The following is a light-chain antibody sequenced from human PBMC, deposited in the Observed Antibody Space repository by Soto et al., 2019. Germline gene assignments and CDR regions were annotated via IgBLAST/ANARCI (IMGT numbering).Light chain of an antibody. Sequence: DIQMTQTPSSLSASVGDRVTITCRASQSISSYLNWYQQKPGKAPKLLIYAASSLQSGVPSRFSGSGSGTDFTLTISSLQPEDFATYYCPQSYSTSWTSSQGTNVDIK. V-gene: IGKV1-39*01. J-gene: IGKJ1*01. CDR3: PQSYSTSWT. CDR1: QSISSY. CDR2: AAS.